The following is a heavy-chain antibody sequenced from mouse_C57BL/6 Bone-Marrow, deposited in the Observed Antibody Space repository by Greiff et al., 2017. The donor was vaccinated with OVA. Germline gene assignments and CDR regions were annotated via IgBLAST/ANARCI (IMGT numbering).Heavy chain of an antibody. CDR3: ARDTTVVATSGFAY. V-gene: IGHV1-7*01. CDR2: INPSSGYT. D-gene: IGHD1-1*01. J-gene: IGHJ3*01. Sequence: QVQLQQSGAELAKPGASVKLSCKASGYTFTSYWMHWVKQRPGQGLEWIGYINPSSGYTKYNQKFKDKATLTADKYSSTAYMQLSSLTYEDSADYYGARDTTVVATSGFAYWGQGTLVTVSA. CDR1: GYTFTSYW.